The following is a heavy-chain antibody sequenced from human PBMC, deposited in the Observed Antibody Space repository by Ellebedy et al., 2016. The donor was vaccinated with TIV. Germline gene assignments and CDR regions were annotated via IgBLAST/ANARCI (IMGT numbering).Heavy chain of an antibody. Sequence: GGSLRLSXAASGFTFSNYGMHWVRQAPGKGLEWLAVISYDGSNKYYADSVKGRFTISRDNSKNMLYLQMNSLRAEDTAVYYCVRGNEQLGRWGAFDYWGQGTLVTVSS. CDR3: VRGNEQLGRWGAFDY. CDR2: ISYDGSNK. J-gene: IGHJ4*02. D-gene: IGHD6-6*01. V-gene: IGHV3-30*03. CDR1: GFTFSNYG.